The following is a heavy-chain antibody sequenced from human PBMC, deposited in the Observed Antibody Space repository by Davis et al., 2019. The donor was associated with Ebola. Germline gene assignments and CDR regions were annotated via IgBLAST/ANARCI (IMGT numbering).Heavy chain of an antibody. D-gene: IGHD2-8*02. V-gene: IGHV1-18*01. CDR2: ISAYNGNT. CDR1: GYTFTSYG. CDR3: ARDSSDCTGGVRTALFDH. Sequence: ASVKVSCKASGYTFTSYGISWVRQAPGQGLEWMGWISAYNGNTNDAQKLQGRVTMTTDTSTSTAYMELRSLRSDDTAVYYCARDSSDCTGGVRTALFDHWGQGTLVTVSS. J-gene: IGHJ4*02.